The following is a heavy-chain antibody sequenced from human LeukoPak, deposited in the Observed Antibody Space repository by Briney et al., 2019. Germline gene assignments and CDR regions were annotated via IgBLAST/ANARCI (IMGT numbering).Heavy chain of an antibody. V-gene: IGHV4-59*08. Sequence: PSETLSLTCTVSGDSVSGVYWSWIRQLPGKGLEWIGYVYYSGDTNYNPSLKSRVTISLDTSKNQFSLKLSSVTAADTAVYYCAGHHPRNTVDFWGQGTLVTVSS. D-gene: IGHD2/OR15-2a*01. CDR1: GDSVSGVY. CDR2: VYYSGDT. CDR3: AGHHPRNTVDF. J-gene: IGHJ4*02.